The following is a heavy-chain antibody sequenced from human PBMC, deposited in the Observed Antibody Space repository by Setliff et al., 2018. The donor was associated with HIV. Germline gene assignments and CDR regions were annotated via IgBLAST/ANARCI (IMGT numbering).Heavy chain of an antibody. CDR3: ATDPRPGVGELSDFQH. Sequence: ASVKVSCKVSGYTRTELSMHWVRKAPGKGPEWMGGFEPEDGETIYAQKFQGRVTMTEDTSTDTAYMELSSLRSEDTAVYYCATDPRPGVGELSDFQHWGQGTLVTVSS. J-gene: IGHJ1*01. CDR2: FEPEDGET. D-gene: IGHD3-10*01. V-gene: IGHV1-24*01. CDR1: GYTRTELS.